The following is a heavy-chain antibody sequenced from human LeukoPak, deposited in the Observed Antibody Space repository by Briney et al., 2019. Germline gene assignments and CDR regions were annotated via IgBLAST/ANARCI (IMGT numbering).Heavy chain of an antibody. Sequence: SETLSLTCTVSGGSISSYYWSWIRQPPGKGLEWIGYIYYSGSTNYNPSLKSRVTISVDTSNNQFSLKLSSVTAADTAVYYCARSGGSYFHWFDPWSQGTLVTVSS. CDR1: GGSISSYY. J-gene: IGHJ5*02. D-gene: IGHD1-26*01. CDR3: ARSGGSYFHWFDP. V-gene: IGHV4-59*01. CDR2: IYYSGST.